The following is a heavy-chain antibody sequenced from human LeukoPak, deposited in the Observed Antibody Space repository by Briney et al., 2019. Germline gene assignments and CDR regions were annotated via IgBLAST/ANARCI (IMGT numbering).Heavy chain of an antibody. V-gene: IGHV4-30-4*01. CDR3: ARGLRVVVPAALVGIGWFDP. Sequence: SETLSLTCTVSGGSISSGDYYWSWIRQPPGKGLEWIGYIYYSGSTYYNPSLKSRVTISVDTSKNQFSLKLSSVTAADTAVYYCARGLRVVVPAALVGIGWFDPWGQGTLVTVSS. CDR1: GGSISSGDYY. J-gene: IGHJ5*02. D-gene: IGHD2-2*01. CDR2: IYYSGST.